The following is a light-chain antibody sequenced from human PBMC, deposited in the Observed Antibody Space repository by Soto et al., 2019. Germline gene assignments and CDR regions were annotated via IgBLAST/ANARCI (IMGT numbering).Light chain of an antibody. CDR2: HAS. V-gene: IGKV1-39*01. J-gene: IGKJ5*01. CDR1: QSISNW. CDR3: QQSYSTTRT. Sequence: DIQITQSPSTLPASVGDRVTITCRASQSISNWLAWYQQKPGTAPKVLIYHASNLQSGVPSRFSGSGAGTDCTLTISSLQPEDFETDYCQQSYSTTRTFGQGTRLEIK.